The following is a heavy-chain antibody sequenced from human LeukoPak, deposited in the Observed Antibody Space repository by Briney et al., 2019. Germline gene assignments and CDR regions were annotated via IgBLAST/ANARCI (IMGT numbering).Heavy chain of an antibody. V-gene: IGHV3-74*01. CDR3: SRDRRTWFDP. CDR1: GFTFSSYW. CDR2: ITSDGSDT. Sequence: GGSLRLSCAASGFTFSSYWMHWVRQVPGKGLVWVSRITSDGSDTIYADSVKGRFTISRDNAKNTLYLQMNSLRAEDTALYYCSRDRRTWFDPWGQGTLVTVSS. J-gene: IGHJ5*02.